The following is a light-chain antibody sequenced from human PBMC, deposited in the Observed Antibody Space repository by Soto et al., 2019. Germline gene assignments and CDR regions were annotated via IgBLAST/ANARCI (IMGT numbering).Light chain of an antibody. CDR1: SGHSNYI. CDR2: LEGSGSY. V-gene: IGLV4-60*02. CDR3: ETWDSNTLV. J-gene: IGLJ3*02. Sequence: QSVLTQSSSASASLGSSVKLTCTLSSGHSNYIIEWHQQQPGKGPRYLMKLEGSGSYSKGSGVPDRFSGSSSGAYRSLSIPHLEFEDESYYYCETWDSNTLVFGGGTKLTVL.